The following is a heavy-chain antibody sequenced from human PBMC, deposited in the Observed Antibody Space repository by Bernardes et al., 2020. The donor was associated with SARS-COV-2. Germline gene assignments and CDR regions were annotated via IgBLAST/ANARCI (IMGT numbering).Heavy chain of an antibody. V-gene: IGHV3-30*18. J-gene: IGHJ4*02. CDR2: VSYDGRNK. D-gene: IGHD6-25*01. Sequence: GGSLRLSCAASGFTFSTYGIHWVRQAPGKGLEWVAVVSYDGRNKYYADSVKGRFTISRDNSKNTLYLQMKSLRVEDTAVYYCAKDGPGVGGYADSWGQGTLVSVSS. CDR3: AKDGPGVGGYADS. CDR1: GFTFSTYG.